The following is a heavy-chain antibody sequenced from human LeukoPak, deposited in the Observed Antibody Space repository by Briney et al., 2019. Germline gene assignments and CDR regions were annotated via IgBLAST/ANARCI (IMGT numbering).Heavy chain of an antibody. CDR3: ARGAPSSPFDY. Sequence: SETLSLTCTVSGGSISSSSYYWGWIRQPPGKGLEWIGEINHSGSTNYNPSLKSRVTISVDTSKNQFSLKLSSVTAADTAVYYCARGAPSSPFDYWGQGTLVTVSS. CDR2: INHSGST. V-gene: IGHV4-39*07. CDR1: GGSISSSSYY. J-gene: IGHJ4*02. D-gene: IGHD2-15*01.